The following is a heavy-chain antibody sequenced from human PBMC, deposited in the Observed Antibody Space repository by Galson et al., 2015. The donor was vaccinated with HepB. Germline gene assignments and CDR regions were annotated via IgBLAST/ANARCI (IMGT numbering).Heavy chain of an antibody. CDR3: ARPPYDSSGYYFDS. CDR2: IFPEDSDT. Sequence: QSGAEVKNPGESLKISCKASGYKFVSHWIGWVRQRPGKGLEWMGIIFPEDSDTRYSPSFQGQVTISADKSISTTYLQWSSLKASDTAMYYCARPPYDSSGYYFDSWGQGTLVTVYS. CDR1: GYKFVSHW. J-gene: IGHJ4*02. D-gene: IGHD3-22*01. V-gene: IGHV5-51*01.